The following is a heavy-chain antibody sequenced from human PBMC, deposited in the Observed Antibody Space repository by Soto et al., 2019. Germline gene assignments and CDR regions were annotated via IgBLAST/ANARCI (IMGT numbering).Heavy chain of an antibody. D-gene: IGHD1-26*01. V-gene: IGHV4-31*03. Sequence: PSETLSLTCTVSGGSVSSGSCYWSWIRQHPGKGLEWIGYIYYSGSTNYNPSLKSRVTISVDTSKNQFSLKLSSVTAADTAVYYCARALPPRRVGFDYWGQGTLVTVSS. CDR2: IYYSGST. CDR1: GGSVSSGSCY. CDR3: ARALPPRRVGFDY. J-gene: IGHJ4*02.